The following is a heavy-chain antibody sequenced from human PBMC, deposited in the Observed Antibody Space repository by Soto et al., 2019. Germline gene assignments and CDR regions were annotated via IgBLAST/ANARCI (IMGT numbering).Heavy chain of an antibody. V-gene: IGHV4-59*12. CDR3: ARDKITGLFDY. Sequence: TSETLSLTCTVSGGSISSYYWSWIRQPPGKGLEWIGYIYYIGSTNYNPSLKSRVTMSVDTSKNQFSLKLTSVTAADTAVYYCARDKITGLFDYWGQEPWSPSP. J-gene: IGHJ4*01. CDR1: GGSISSYY. CDR2: IYYIGST. D-gene: IGHD2-8*02.